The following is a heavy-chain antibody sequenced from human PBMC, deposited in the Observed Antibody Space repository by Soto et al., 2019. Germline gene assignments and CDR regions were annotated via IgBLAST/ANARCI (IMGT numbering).Heavy chain of an antibody. V-gene: IGHV1-69*13. CDR1: GGTFSSYA. CDR2: IIPIFGTA. CDR3: ARGYYGSGNYYGMDV. J-gene: IGHJ6*02. D-gene: IGHD3-10*01. Sequence: SVKVSCKASGGTFSSYAISWVRQAPRQGLEWMGGIIPIFGTANYAQKFQGRVTITADESTSTAYMELSSLRSEDTAVYYCARGYYGSGNYYGMDVWGQGTTVTVSS.